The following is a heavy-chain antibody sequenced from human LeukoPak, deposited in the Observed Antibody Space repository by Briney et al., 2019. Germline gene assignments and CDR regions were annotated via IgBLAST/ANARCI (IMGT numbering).Heavy chain of an antibody. CDR3: AKLWFREYIDY. CDR1: GFTVSSNY. Sequence: GGSLRLSCAASGFTVSSNYMSWVRQAPGKGLEWVSVIYSGGSTYYADSVKGRFTISRDNSKNTLYLQMNSLRAEDTAVYYCAKLWFREYIDYWGQGTPVTVSS. V-gene: IGHV3-53*01. CDR2: IYSGGST. J-gene: IGHJ4*02. D-gene: IGHD3-10*01.